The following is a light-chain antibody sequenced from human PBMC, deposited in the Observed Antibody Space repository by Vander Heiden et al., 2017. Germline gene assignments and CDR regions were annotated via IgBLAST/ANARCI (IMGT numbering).Light chain of an antibody. V-gene: IGLV1-40*01. CDR2: GNS. J-gene: IGLJ2*01. CDR3: QSYDSSLSGSV. CDR1: SSNIGAGYD. Sequence: QSVLTQPPSVSGAPGQRVTISCTGSSSNIGAGYDVHWYQQLPGTAPNLLIYGNSNRPSGVPDQFSGSKSGTSASLAITGLQAEDEADYYCQSYDSSLSGSVFGGGTKLTVL.